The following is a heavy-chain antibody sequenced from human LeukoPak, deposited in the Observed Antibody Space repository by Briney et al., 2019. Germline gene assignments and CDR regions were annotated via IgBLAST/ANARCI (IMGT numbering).Heavy chain of an antibody. CDR2: ISGGGGST. J-gene: IGHJ6*04. CDR1: GFTFSSYG. V-gene: IGHV3-23*01. CDR3: AELGITMIGGV. Sequence: GGTLRLSCAASGFTFSSYGMSWVRQAPGKGLEWVSAISGGGGSTYYADSVKGRFTISRDNSKNTLYLQMNSLRAEDTAVYYCAELGITMIGGVWGKGTTVTVSS. D-gene: IGHD3-10*02.